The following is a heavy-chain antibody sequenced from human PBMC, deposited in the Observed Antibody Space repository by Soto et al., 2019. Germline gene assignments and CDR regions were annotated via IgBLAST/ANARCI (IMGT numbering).Heavy chain of an antibody. J-gene: IGHJ5*02. CDR1: GYFFNDYH. CDR3: AREAGGSNTAAVFLDT. D-gene: IGHD2-15*01. V-gene: IGHV1-2*02. CDR2: INPNNGDT. Sequence: ASVKVSCKASGYFFNDYHIHWVRKAPGQGLEWMGWINPNNGDTNYAQKFQDRVTMTRDTSISTAYIELSRLTSDDTAVYYCAREAGGSNTAAVFLDTWGRGPMVTASS.